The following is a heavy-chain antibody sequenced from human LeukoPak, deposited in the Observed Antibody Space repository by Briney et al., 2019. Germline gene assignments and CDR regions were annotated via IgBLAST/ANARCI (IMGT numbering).Heavy chain of an antibody. Sequence: GGSLRLSCAASGFTFSSYAMSWVRQAPGKGLEWVSGINWNGGSTGYADSVKGRFTISRDNAKNSLYLQMNSLRAEDTALYYCARDERDFWSGYRDYWGQGTPVTVSS. D-gene: IGHD3-3*01. CDR1: GFTFSSYA. CDR3: ARDERDFWSGYRDY. CDR2: INWNGGST. V-gene: IGHV3-20*04. J-gene: IGHJ4*02.